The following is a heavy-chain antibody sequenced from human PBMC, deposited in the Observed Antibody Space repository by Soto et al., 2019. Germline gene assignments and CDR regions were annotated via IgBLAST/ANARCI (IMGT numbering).Heavy chain of an antibody. V-gene: IGHV3-23*01. CDR1: GFTFSSYT. CDR2: ISGSGGDT. CDR3: VKKMSPRPTGAFDF. Sequence: PGGSLRLSCAASGFTFSSYTMRWVRQAPGKGLEWVSTISGSGGDTYYADSVKGRFTISRDNSKNTLYLQMNSLLAEDTAIYYWVKKMSPRPTGAFDFWGQGTMVTVSS. J-gene: IGHJ3*01.